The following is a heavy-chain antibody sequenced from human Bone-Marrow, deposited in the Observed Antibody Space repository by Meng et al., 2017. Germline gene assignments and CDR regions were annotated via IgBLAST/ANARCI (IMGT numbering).Heavy chain of an antibody. V-gene: IGHV3-73*01. CDR1: GFTFSSYS. CDR2: IRGKADNYAT. J-gene: IGHJ5*02. D-gene: IGHD4-17*01. Sequence: GGSLRLSCAASGFTFSSYSMNWVRQAPGKGLEWVGRIRGKADNYATKYAASVKGRFTIARDDSKNTAYLQMNSLKTEDTAVYYCTRMVTGGDYVSWGQGALVTVSS. CDR3: TRMVTGGDYVS.